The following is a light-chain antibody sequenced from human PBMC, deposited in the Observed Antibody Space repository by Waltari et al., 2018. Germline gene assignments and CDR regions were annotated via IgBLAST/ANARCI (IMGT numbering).Light chain of an antibody. Sequence: QPALTQPASVSGSPGQSITIPCTGISSDVGSYNLFSWYQQHPSKAPKLMIYEVSQRPSGVSNRYSGSKSGNTASLTISGLQAEDEADYYCCSYAGSSPHVVFGGGTKLTVL. CDR1: SSDVGSYNL. V-gene: IGLV2-23*02. CDR2: EVS. J-gene: IGLJ2*01. CDR3: CSYAGSSPHVV.